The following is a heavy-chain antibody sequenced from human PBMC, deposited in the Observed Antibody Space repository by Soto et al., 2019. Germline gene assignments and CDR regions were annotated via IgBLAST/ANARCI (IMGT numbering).Heavy chain of an antibody. V-gene: IGHV3-23*01. CDR1: GFTFSNYA. J-gene: IGHJ4*02. CDR3: AKYRRSYSSSLDY. CDR2: VSSGGGST. D-gene: IGHD6-13*01. Sequence: EVQLLESGGGLVQPGGSLRLSCTASGFTFSNYAMTWVRQAPGKGLESVSGVSSGGGSTYYADSVKGRFTISRDNSKNTRYLQMSSLTAEDTAIYYCAKYRRSYSSSLDYWGQGALVTDSS.